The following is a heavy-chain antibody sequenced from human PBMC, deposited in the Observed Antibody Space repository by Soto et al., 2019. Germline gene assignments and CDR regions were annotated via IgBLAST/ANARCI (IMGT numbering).Heavy chain of an antibody. J-gene: IGHJ5*02. CDR1: GFTFSSYA. CDR2: ISGSGGST. D-gene: IGHD6-13*01. CDR3: AATSSWYLPPFSPNWFDP. Sequence: GGSLRLSCAASGFTFSSYAMSWVRQAPGKGLEWVSAISGSGGSTYYADSVKGRFTISRDNSKNTLYLQMNSLRAEDTAVYYCAATSSWYLPPFSPNWFDPWGQGTLVTVSS. V-gene: IGHV3-23*01.